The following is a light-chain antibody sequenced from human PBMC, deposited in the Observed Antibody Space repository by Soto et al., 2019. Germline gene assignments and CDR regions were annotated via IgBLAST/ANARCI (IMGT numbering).Light chain of an antibody. Sequence: DIQMTQSPSSLSASVGDRATITCQASQDINNYLNWYQQKPGKAPKLLIYDASNLETGVPSRFSGSGSGTDFTFTISSLQPEDIATYYCQQYDNLPLTFGGGTKVEIK. CDR1: QDINNY. V-gene: IGKV1-33*01. J-gene: IGKJ4*01. CDR2: DAS. CDR3: QQYDNLPLT.